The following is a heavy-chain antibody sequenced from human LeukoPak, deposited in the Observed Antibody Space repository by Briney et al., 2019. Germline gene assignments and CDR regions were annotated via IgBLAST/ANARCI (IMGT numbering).Heavy chain of an antibody. V-gene: IGHV4-4*07. J-gene: IGHJ6*04. Sequence: SETQSLTCTVSGVSVSSYYCNWIRQPAGKGLEWIGRMSTSGSANYNPSLKSRVIMSVDTSKNQFSLKLSSVTAADTAVYYCARLPSASGTYYSSGDVWGKGTTVTVSS. D-gene: IGHD3-10*01. CDR3: ARLPSASGTYYSSGDV. CDR2: MSTSGSA. CDR1: GVSVSSYY.